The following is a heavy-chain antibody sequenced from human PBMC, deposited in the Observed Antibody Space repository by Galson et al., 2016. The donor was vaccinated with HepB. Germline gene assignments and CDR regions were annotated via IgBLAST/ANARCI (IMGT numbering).Heavy chain of an antibody. Sequence: SVKVSCKASGYTFSNYSFTWVRQAPGQGLEWMGWISAYNGNTNYAQKFQGRVSMTTDTSTSTAYMVLRSLRSDDTAVYYCARDEYCSTTSCYLGYWGQATLVTVSS. V-gene: IGHV1-18*01. CDR1: GYTFSNYS. CDR2: ISAYNGNT. CDR3: ARDEYCSTTSCYLGY. D-gene: IGHD2-2*01. J-gene: IGHJ4*02.